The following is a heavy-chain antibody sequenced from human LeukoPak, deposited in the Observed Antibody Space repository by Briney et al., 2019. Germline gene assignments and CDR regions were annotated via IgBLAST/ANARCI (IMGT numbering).Heavy chain of an antibody. V-gene: IGHV1-69*01. CDR2: IIPIFGTA. D-gene: IGHD4-23*01. CDR1: GGTFSSYA. CDR3: ARSPPTTMVTKYYFDY. J-gene: IGHJ4*02. Sequence: GSSVKVSCKASGGTFSSYAISWVRQAPGQGLEWMGGIIPIFGTANYAQKFQGRVTITADESTSTAYMELSSLRSEDTAVYYCARSPPTTMVTKYYFDYWGQGTLVTVSS.